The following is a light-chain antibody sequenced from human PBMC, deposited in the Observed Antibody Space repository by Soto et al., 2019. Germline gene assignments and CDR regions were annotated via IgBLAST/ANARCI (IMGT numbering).Light chain of an antibody. J-gene: IGKJ4*01. V-gene: IGKV3-20*01. CDR2: GAS. Sequence: EIVLTQPPGTLSLSPGERATLSCRASQSVTSSYLAWYQQRPGQAPRLLIYGASIRATGIPDRFSGSGSGTDFPLTISRLEPEVFAVYYYQQYGSSPLTFGGGTKVDIK. CDR3: QQYGSSPLT. CDR1: QSVTSSY.